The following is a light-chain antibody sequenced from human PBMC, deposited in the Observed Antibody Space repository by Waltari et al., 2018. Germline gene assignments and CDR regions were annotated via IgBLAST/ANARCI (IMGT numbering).Light chain of an antibody. CDR3: SSYTSSGVV. J-gene: IGLJ2*01. CDR2: DVY. V-gene: IGLV2-14*01. CDR1: GSDVGGYDY. Sequence: QSALTQPASVSGSPGQAIIISCTGTGSDVGGYDYVSWYQQYPGKAPRLIIYDVYNRPSGFSIRFSGSKSNNTASLTISGLQAEDESVYYCSSYTSSGVVFGGGTKLTVL.